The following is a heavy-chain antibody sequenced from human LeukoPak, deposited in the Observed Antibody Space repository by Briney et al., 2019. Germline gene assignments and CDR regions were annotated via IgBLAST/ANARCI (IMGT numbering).Heavy chain of an antibody. V-gene: IGHV1-8*01. CDR3: ARLDGDYVYYYYYGMDV. J-gene: IGHJ6*02. D-gene: IGHD4-17*01. Sequence: AASVKVSCKASGYTFTSYDINWVRQATGQGLEWMGWMNPNSDNTGYAQKFQGRVTMTRNTSISTAYMELSSLRSEDTAVYYCARLDGDYVYYYYYGMDVWGQGTTVTVSS. CDR2: MNPNSDNT. CDR1: GYTFTSYD.